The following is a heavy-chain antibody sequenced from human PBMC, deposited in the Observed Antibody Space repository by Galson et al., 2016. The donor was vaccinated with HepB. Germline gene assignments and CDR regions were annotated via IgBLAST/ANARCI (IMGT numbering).Heavy chain of an antibody. CDR2: IKRDGSEE. CDR3: ARDREQWLVAHAFDI. CDR1: GFTFSTYW. V-gene: IGHV3-7*03. D-gene: IGHD6-19*01. J-gene: IGHJ3*02. Sequence: SLRLSCAASGFTFSTYWMTWVRQAPGKGLEWVANIKRDGSEENYVDSVKGRFTISRDNAKNSLHLQMNSLRAEDTAVYYCARDREQWLVAHAFDIRGQGTMVTVSS.